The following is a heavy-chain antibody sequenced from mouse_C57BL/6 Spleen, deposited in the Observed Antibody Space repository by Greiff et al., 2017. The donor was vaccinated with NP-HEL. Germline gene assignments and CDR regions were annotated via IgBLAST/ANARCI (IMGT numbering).Heavy chain of an antibody. CDR2: IYPRSGNT. J-gene: IGHJ3*01. CDR3: ARDDYDTFFFAY. D-gene: IGHD2-4*01. V-gene: IGHV1-81*01. CDR1: GYTFTSYG. Sequence: QVQLKQSGAELARPGASVKLSCKASGYTFTSYGISWVKQRTGQGLEWIGEIYPRSGNTYYNEKFKGKATLTADKSSSTAYMELRSLTSEDSAVYFCARDDYDTFFFAYWGQGTLVTVSA.